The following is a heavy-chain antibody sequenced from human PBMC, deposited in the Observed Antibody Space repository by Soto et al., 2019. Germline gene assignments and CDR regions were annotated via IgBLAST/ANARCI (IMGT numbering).Heavy chain of an antibody. Sequence: ASVKVSCKASGYTFSSYGITWVRQAPGQGLEWMGWISAHNGDTKYAQNVQGRVTMTTDTSTSTAYMELRSLRSDDTAVYFCARTPPKWGLPSVYYLDSWGPG. J-gene: IGHJ4*02. V-gene: IGHV1-18*01. CDR1: GYTFSSYG. CDR3: ARTPPKWGLPSVYYLDS. CDR2: ISAHNGDT. D-gene: IGHD1-26*01.